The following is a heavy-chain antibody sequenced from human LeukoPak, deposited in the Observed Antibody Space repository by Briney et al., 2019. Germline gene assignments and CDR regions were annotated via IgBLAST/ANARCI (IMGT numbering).Heavy chain of an antibody. CDR1: GFTFSSYA. V-gene: IGHV3-23*01. J-gene: IGHJ6*04. Sequence: QSGGSLRLSCAASGFTFSSYAMSWVRQAPGKGLEWVSAISGSGGSTYYADSVKGRFTISRDNSKNTLYLQMNSLRAEDTAVYYCAKDGVVVVPAAMGYYYGMDVWGKGTTVTVSS. CDR3: AKDGVVVVPAAMGYYYGMDV. D-gene: IGHD2-2*01. CDR2: ISGSGGST.